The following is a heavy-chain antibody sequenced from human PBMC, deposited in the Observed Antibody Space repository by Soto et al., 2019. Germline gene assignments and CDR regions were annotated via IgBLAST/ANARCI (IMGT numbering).Heavy chain of an antibody. Sequence: QVQLVESGGGVVQPGRSLRLSCAASGFTFGTFGMHWVRQAPGKGLEWVAVIWYDGSEKYCADSVKGRFTISRDNSQNTLYLQMNNLRAEDTAVYSCARGVDDALDCWGQGTLVTVSS. J-gene: IGHJ4*02. CDR1: GFTFGTFG. CDR3: ARGVDDALDC. CDR2: IWYDGSEK. V-gene: IGHV3-33*01.